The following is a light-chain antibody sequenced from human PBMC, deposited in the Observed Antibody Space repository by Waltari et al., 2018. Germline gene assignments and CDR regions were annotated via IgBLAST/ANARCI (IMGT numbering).Light chain of an antibody. Sequence: DIQMTQSPSSLSASVGDRVTITCRASQSISSYLNWYQQTPGKAPTLLIYAASSLQSGVPARFSGSGSGTDFTLTISSLQPEDFATYYCQQSYSTPGTFGQGTKLEIK. J-gene: IGKJ2*01. CDR3: QQSYSTPGT. CDR2: AAS. CDR1: QSISSY. V-gene: IGKV1-39*01.